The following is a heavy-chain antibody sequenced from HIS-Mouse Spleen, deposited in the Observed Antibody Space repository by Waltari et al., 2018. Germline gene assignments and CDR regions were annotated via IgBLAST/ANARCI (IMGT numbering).Heavy chain of an antibody. Sequence: QVQLQESGPGLVKPSETLSLTCTVSGGSISSYYWSWIRQPAGKGLEWIGRIYTSGSTNYNPSLKRRVTMSVDTSKNQFSLKLSSVTAADTAVYYCARDLNEYSSSSYYYYGMDVWGQGTTVTVSS. D-gene: IGHD6-6*01. V-gene: IGHV4-4*07. J-gene: IGHJ6*02. CDR3: ARDLNEYSSSSYYYYGMDV. CDR2: IYTSGST. CDR1: GGSISSYY.